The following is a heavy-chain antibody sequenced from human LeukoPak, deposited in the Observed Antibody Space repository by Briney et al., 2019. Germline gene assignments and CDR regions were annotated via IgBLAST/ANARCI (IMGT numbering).Heavy chain of an antibody. Sequence: GGSLRLSCAASGFTFSNYGMHWVRQAPGKGLEWVAVISYDGSNKYYADSVKGRFTISRDNAKNTLYLQMNSLRAEDTAVYYCAREYYYDSSGYYPFDYWGQGTLVTVSS. CDR1: GFTFSNYG. CDR2: ISYDGSNK. CDR3: AREYYYDSSGYYPFDY. V-gene: IGHV3-30*12. J-gene: IGHJ4*02. D-gene: IGHD3-22*01.